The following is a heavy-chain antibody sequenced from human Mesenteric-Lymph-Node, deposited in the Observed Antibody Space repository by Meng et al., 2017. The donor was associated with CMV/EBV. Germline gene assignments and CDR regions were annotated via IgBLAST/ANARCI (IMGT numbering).Heavy chain of an antibody. V-gene: IGHV4-39*07. CDR3: ARDVYYDSSHFDY. Sequence: SETLSLTCTVSGGSISSSSYYWGWIRQPPGKGLEWIGSIYYSGSTYYNPSLKSRVTISVDTSKNQFSLKLSSVTAADTAIYFCARDVYYDSSHFDYWGQGTLVTVSS. CDR2: IYYSGST. D-gene: IGHD3-22*01. CDR1: GGSISSSSYY. J-gene: IGHJ4*02.